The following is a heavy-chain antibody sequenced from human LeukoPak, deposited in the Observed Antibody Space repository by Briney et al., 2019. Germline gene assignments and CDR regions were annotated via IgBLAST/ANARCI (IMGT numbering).Heavy chain of an antibody. D-gene: IGHD3-10*01. CDR3: ARGSNYYGSGRGYFDY. CDR1: GFTFNKYW. J-gene: IGHJ4*02. Sequence: GGSLRLSCAASGFTFNKYWMTWVRQAPGKGLEWVATIKTDGSQKYYVDSVKGRFSISRDNANNSLYLQMNSLRAEDTAVYYCARGSNYYGSGRGYFDYWGQGTLVTVSS. CDR2: IKTDGSQK. V-gene: IGHV3-7*01.